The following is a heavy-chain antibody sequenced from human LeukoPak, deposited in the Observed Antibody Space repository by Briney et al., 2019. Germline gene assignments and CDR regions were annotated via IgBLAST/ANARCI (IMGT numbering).Heavy chain of an antibody. CDR3: ARDVSGYCSGGSCPYYYYMDV. CDR2: ISAYNGNT. J-gene: IGHJ6*03. CDR1: GYTFTSYG. Sequence: ASVKVSCKTSGYTFTSYGISWVRQAPGQGLEWMGWISAYNGNTNYAQKLQGRVTMTTDTSTSTAYMELRSLRSDETAVYYCARDVSGYCSGGSCPYYYYMDVWGKGTTVTVSS. V-gene: IGHV1-18*01. D-gene: IGHD2-15*01.